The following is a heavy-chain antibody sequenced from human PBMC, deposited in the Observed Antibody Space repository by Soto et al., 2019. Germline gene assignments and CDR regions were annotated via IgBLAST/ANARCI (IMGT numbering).Heavy chain of an antibody. CDR1: GFTFSRYS. D-gene: IGHD4-17*01. CDR3: ARVRDYGDTIFDY. J-gene: IGHJ4*02. V-gene: IGHV3-21*01. CDR2: ISSSSSYI. Sequence: EVQLVESGGGLVKPGGSLRLSCAASGFTFSRYSMNWVRQAPGKGLEWVSSISSSSSYIYYADSVKGRFTISRDNAKNSLYLQINSLRAEDTAVYYCARVRDYGDTIFDYWGQGTLVTVSS.